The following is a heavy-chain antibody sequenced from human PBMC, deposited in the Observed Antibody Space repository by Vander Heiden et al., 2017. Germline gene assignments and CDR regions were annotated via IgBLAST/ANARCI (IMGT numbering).Heavy chain of an antibody. V-gene: IGHV1-58*01. J-gene: IGHJ4*02. CDR3: AADDSRGRVVDY. CDR1: GFPFTSSA. D-gene: IGHD6-19*01. CDR2: IIVGSRNT. Sequence: QMQLVQSGPEAKKPGTSVKVSCTASGFPFTSSAVRWVRQARGQRLRWIGWIIVGSRNTNYAQKLQERVTITRDMSTRTAYMELSSLRSEDTAVYYCAADDSRGRVVDYWGQGTLVTVSS.